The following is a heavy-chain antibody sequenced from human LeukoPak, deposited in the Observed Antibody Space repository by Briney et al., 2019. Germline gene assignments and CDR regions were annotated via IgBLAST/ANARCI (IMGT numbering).Heavy chain of an antibody. CDR3: AKYLFGSY. V-gene: IGHV3-23*01. J-gene: IGHJ4*02. Sequence: GGSLRLSCAPSGFTLSSYGMCWVRQAPREGLEWVSAISGSGGSTYYADSVKGRFTISRNNSKNALYLQMSSRRAEDTALYYSAKYLFGSYWGQGTLVTVSS. D-gene: IGHD3-10*02. CDR1: GFTLSSYG. CDR2: ISGSGGST.